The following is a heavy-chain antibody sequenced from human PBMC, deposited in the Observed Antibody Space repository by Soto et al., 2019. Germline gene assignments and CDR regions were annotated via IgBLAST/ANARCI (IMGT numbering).Heavy chain of an antibody. CDR2: IYTAGGT. Sequence: EVQLVETGGGLIQPGGSLRLSCAASGFTVSNTYMTWVRQPPGKGLECVSVIYTAGGTNYADSVKGRFIISRDNSKNTLYLQMNSLRAEDTAVHYCARALPVAKGGFDPWGQGTLVTVSS. V-gene: IGHV3-53*02. D-gene: IGHD2-2*01. J-gene: IGHJ5*02. CDR1: GFTVSNTY. CDR3: ARALPVAKGGFDP.